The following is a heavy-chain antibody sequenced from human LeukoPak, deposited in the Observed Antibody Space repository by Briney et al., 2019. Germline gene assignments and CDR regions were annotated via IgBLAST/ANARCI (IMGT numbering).Heavy chain of an antibody. J-gene: IGHJ4*02. Sequence: GRSLRLSCAASGFTFSSYGMHWVRQAPGKGLEWVSVIYSGGSTYYADSVKGRFTISRDNSKNTLYLQMNSLRAEDTAVYYCARGGIQLWFVDYWGQGTLVTVSS. CDR2: IYSGGST. CDR1: GFTFSSYG. CDR3: ARGGIQLWFVDY. V-gene: IGHV3-53*01. D-gene: IGHD5-18*01.